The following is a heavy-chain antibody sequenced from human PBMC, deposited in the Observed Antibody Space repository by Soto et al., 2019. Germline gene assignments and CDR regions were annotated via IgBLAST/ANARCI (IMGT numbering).Heavy chain of an antibody. CDR2: ISGSGGST. V-gene: IGHV3-23*01. CDR1: GLNFSSYA. D-gene: IGHD2-2*01. Sequence: GGSLRLSCAASGLNFSSYAMSWVRQAPGKGMEWVSAISGSGGSTYYADSVKGRFTISRDNSKNTLYLQMNSLRAEDTAVYYCAKRGYCSSTSCYDYYYYGMDVWGQGTTVTVSS. CDR3: AKRGYCSSTSCYDYYYYGMDV. J-gene: IGHJ6*02.